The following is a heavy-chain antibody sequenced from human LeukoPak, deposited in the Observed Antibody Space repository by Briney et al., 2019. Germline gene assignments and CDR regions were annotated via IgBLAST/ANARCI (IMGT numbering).Heavy chain of an antibody. CDR1: GFTFDDYA. V-gene: IGHV3-9*01. CDR3: ARESLGGGDDAFDI. Sequence: PGGSLRLSCAASGFTFDDYAMHWVRQAPGKGLEWVSGISWNSGSIGYADSVKGRFTISRDNAKNSLYLQMNSLRAEDTAVYYCARESLGGGDDAFDIWGQGTMVTVSS. J-gene: IGHJ3*02. CDR2: ISWNSGSI. D-gene: IGHD2-21*01.